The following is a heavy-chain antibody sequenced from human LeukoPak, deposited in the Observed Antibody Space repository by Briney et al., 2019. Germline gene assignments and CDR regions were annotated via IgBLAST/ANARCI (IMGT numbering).Heavy chain of an antibody. Sequence: SQTLSLTCAISGDSVSSNSASWNWIRQSPSRGLEWLGGTYYRSRWHNDYAVSVKSRITINPDTSKNQFSLQLNSVTPEDTAVYYCARVHSGSSLGFDYWGQGTLVTVSS. CDR2: TYYRSRWHN. CDR1: GDSVSSNSAS. CDR3: ARVHSGSSLGFDY. J-gene: IGHJ4*02. D-gene: IGHD1-26*01. V-gene: IGHV6-1*01.